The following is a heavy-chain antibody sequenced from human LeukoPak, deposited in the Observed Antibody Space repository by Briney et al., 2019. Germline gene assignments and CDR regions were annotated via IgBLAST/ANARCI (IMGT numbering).Heavy chain of an antibody. CDR3: ARGDRQLWFPMGY. Sequence: LRLSCAASGFTFSSYGMHWVRQAPGKGLEWIGYIYYSGSTNYNPSLKSRVTISVDTSKNQFSLKLSSVTAADTAVYYCARGDRQLWFPMGYWGQGTLVTVSS. J-gene: IGHJ4*02. CDR2: IYYSGST. CDR1: GFTFSSYG. D-gene: IGHD5-18*01. V-gene: IGHV4-59*01.